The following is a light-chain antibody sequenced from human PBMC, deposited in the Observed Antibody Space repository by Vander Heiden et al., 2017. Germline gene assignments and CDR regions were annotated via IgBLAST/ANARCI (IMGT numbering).Light chain of an antibody. CDR1: TSNIGGNA. Sequence: QSVLTQPPPASGTPGQRIAISCSGSTSNIGGNAVYWFQQLPGTAPKVLIYSNNRRPSGVPDRFSGSKSGTSASLAISGIQSEDEAHYYCAAWDDSLNGHVVFGGGTKLTVL. V-gene: IGLV1-44*01. CDR3: AAWDDSLNGHVV. CDR2: SNN. J-gene: IGLJ2*01.